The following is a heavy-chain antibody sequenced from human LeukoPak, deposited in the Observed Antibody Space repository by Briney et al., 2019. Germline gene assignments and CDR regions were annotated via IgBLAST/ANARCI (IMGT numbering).Heavy chain of an antibody. D-gene: IGHD4-23*01. J-gene: IGHJ4*02. CDR3: ARDPDYGGNLPLYYFDY. CDR2: ISYDGSNK. CDR1: GFTFSSYA. Sequence: GRSLRLSCAVSGFTFSSYAMHWVRQAPGKGLEWVAVISYDGSNKYYADSVKGRFTISRDNSKNTLYLQMNSLRAEDTAVYYCARDPDYGGNLPLYYFDYWGQGTLVTVSS. V-gene: IGHV3-30*04.